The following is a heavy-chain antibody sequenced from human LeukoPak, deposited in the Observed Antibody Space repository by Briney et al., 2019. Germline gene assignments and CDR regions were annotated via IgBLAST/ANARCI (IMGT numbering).Heavy chain of an antibody. CDR1: GGSFSGYY. CDR2: INHSGST. Sequence: SETLSLTCAVYGGSFSGYYWSWIRQPPGKGLEWIGEINHSGSTNYNPSLKSRVTISVDKSKNQFSLKLSSVTAADTAVYYCARSVVVAATIRGWFDPWGQGTLVTVSS. V-gene: IGHV4-34*01. J-gene: IGHJ5*02. D-gene: IGHD2-15*01. CDR3: ARSVVVAATIRGWFDP.